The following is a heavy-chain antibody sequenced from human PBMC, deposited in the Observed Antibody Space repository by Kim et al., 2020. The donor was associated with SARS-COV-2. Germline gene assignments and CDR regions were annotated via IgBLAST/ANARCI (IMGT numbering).Heavy chain of an antibody. CDR3: ARDFKVGATIDY. D-gene: IGHD1-26*01. CDR2: IYYSGSI. Sequence: SETLSLTCTVSGGSISSSSYYWGWIRQPPGKGLEWIGSIYYSGSIYYNPSLKSRVTISVDTSKNQFSLKLSSVTAADTAVYYCARDFKVGATIDYWGQGTLVTVSS. V-gene: IGHV4-39*07. J-gene: IGHJ4*02. CDR1: GGSISSSSYY.